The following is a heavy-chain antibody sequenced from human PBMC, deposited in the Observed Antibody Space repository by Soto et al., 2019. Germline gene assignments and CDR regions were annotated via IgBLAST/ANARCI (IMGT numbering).Heavy chain of an antibody. CDR3: ARGGIAVAGTRGWADAFDI. Sequence: SVKVSCKASGGTFSSYSISWVRQAPGQGLEWMGGIIPIFGTANYAQKFQGRVTITADESTSTAYMELSSLRSEDTAVYYCARGGIAVAGTRGWADAFDIWGQGTMVTVSS. D-gene: IGHD6-19*01. J-gene: IGHJ3*02. CDR1: GGTFSSYS. CDR2: IIPIFGTA. V-gene: IGHV1-69*13.